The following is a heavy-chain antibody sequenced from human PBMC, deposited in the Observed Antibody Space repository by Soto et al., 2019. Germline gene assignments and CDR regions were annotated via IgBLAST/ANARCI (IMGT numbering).Heavy chain of an antibody. D-gene: IGHD4-17*01. V-gene: IGHV2-5*02. CDR3: AHRLFDGDYVTDFQH. J-gene: IGHJ1*01. Sequence: SGPTLVNPTQTLTLTCTFSGFSLSTSGVGVGWIRQPPGKALEWLALIYWDDDKRYSPSLKSRLTITKDTSKNQVVLTMTNMGPVDTATYYCAHRLFDGDYVTDFQHLGQGTLLTISS. CDR2: IYWDDDK. CDR1: GFSLSTSGVG.